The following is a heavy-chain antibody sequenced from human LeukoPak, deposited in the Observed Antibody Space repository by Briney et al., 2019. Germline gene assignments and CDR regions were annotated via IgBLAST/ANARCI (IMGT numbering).Heavy chain of an antibody. J-gene: IGHJ4*02. CDR2: INPNSGGT. CDR1: GYTFTGYY. D-gene: IGHD2-15*01. Sequence: ASVKVSCKASGYTFTGYYMHWVRQAPGQGLEWMGWINPNSGGTNYAQKFQGRVTMTRDTSISTAYMELSRLRSDDTAVYYCARVWSSRGGGIGQVDYWGQGTLVTVSS. CDR3: ARVWSSRGGGIGQVDY. V-gene: IGHV1-2*02.